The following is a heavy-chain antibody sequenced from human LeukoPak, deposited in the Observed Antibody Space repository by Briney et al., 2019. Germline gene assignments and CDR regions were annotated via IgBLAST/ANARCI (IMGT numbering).Heavy chain of an antibody. CDR3: ARVGLGGRDHALDI. Sequence: SETLSLTCTVSGGSISSYYWSWIRQPAGKGLEWIGRLDTSGSTNDNPSLKSRVKMSIDMSKNQFSLKLSSVTAADTAVYYCARVGLGGRDHALDIWGQGTMVTVSS. CDR2: LDTSGST. CDR1: GGSISSYY. V-gene: IGHV4-4*07. D-gene: IGHD3-16*01. J-gene: IGHJ3*02.